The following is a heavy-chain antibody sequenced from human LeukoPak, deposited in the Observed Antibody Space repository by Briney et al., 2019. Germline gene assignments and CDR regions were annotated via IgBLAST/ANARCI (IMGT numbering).Heavy chain of an antibody. CDR2: ISYDGSNK. D-gene: IGHD3-9*01. V-gene: IGHV3-30-3*01. CDR1: GFTCSSYA. Sequence: GGSLRLSCTASGFTCSSYAMHWVRQAPGKGLEWVAVISYDGSNKYYADSVKGRFTISRDNSKNTLYLQMNSLRAEDTAVYYCARQGYDILTGYPLPFDYWGQGTLVTVSS. CDR3: ARQGYDILTGYPLPFDY. J-gene: IGHJ4*02.